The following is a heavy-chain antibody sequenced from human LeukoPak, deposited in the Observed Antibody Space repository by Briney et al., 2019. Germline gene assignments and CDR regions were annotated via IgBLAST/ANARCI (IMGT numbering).Heavy chain of an antibody. D-gene: IGHD3-10*01. CDR2: IYYSGST. V-gene: IGHV4-59*12. Sequence: SETLSLTCTVSGGSISSYYWSWIRQPPGKGLEWIGYIYYSGSTNYNPSLKSRVTISVDTSKNQFSLKLSSVTAADTAVYYCARGSTCITMVRSSCTIRARAFDPWGQGTLGTVSS. CDR1: GGSISSYY. CDR3: ARGSTCITMVRSSCTIRARAFDP. J-gene: IGHJ5*02.